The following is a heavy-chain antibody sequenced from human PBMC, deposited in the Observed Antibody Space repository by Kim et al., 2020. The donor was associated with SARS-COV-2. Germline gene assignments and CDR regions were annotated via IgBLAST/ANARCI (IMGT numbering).Heavy chain of an antibody. CDR3: ARDSPLYSSGWLDY. CDR2: ISSSGSTK. D-gene: IGHD6-19*01. J-gene: IGHJ4*02. V-gene: IGHV3-48*03. CDR1: GFTFSSYD. Sequence: GGSLRLSCAASGFTFSSYDMNWVRQAPGKGLEWVSYISSSGSTKYYADSVKGRFTISRDNAKNSLYLQMNSLRAEDTAVYYCARDSPLYSSGWLDYWGQGTLVTVSS.